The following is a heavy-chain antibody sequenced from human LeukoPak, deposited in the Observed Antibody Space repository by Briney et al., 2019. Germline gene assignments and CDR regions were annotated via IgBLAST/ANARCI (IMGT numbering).Heavy chain of an antibody. CDR1: GYTFTSYG. CDR2: MNPNTGGT. J-gene: IGHJ5*02. V-gene: IGHV1-2*02. Sequence: ASVKVSCKASGYTFTSYGISWMRQAPGQGLEWMGWMNPNTGGTTYAQNFQGRVTMTRDTSISTAYMQLSRLRFDDTAVYYCARGTGSSWFDPWGQGTLVTVSS. CDR3: ARGTGSSWFDP. D-gene: IGHD3/OR15-3a*01.